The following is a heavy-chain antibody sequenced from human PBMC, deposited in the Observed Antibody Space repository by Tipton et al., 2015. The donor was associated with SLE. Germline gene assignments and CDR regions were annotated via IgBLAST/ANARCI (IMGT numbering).Heavy chain of an antibody. D-gene: IGHD7-27*01. Sequence: TLSLTCAVYGGSFSGYYWSWIRQPPGKGLEWIGEINHRGSTNYNPSLKSRVTISVDTSKNQFSLKLTSLTAADTAVYYCARETSWVDYWGQGTLVTVSS. V-gene: IGHV4-34*01. J-gene: IGHJ4*02. CDR1: GGSFSGYY. CDR3: ARETSWVDY. CDR2: INHRGST.